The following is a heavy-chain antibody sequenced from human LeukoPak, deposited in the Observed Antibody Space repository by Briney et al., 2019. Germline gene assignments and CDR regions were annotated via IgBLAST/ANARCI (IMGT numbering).Heavy chain of an antibody. Sequence: SETLSLTCTVPGGSISSYYWSWIRQPPGKGLEWIGNIYSSGSTHYNPSLKSRVTISLDTSKIQFSLKLSSVTAADTAVYYCARESTNSGGFDIWGQGTMGTVSS. V-gene: IGHV4-4*09. J-gene: IGHJ3*02. CDR2: IYSSGST. D-gene: IGHD2-15*01. CDR1: GGSISSYY. CDR3: ARESTNSGGFDI.